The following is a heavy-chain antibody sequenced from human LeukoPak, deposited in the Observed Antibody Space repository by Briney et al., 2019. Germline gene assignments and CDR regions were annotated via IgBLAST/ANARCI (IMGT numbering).Heavy chain of an antibody. V-gene: IGHV3-33*01. CDR3: ARDYTVTGPNWFDP. CDR1: GFTFSSYG. D-gene: IGHD4-17*01. J-gene: IGHJ5*02. Sequence: GRSLRLSCAASGFTFSSYGMHWVRQAPGKGPEWVAVIWYDGSNKYYADPVKGRFTISRDNSKNTLYLQMNSLRAEDTAVYYCARDYTVTGPNWFDPWGQGTLVTVSS. CDR2: IWYDGSNK.